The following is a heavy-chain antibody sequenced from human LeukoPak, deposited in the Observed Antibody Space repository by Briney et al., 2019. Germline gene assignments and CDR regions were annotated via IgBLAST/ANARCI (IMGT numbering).Heavy chain of an antibody. CDR1: GFTVSTNC. Sequence: GSLRLSCAASGFTVSTNCMTWVRPAPGKGLEWVSTIYSGGTTYYADSVMGRFTISRHNSRNTLYLQMNSLRAEDTAVYYCARVDTVMAYYFDLWGQGTLVTVSS. J-gene: IGHJ4*02. D-gene: IGHD5-18*01. CDR3: ARVDTVMAYYFDL. CDR2: IYSGGTT. V-gene: IGHV3-53*04.